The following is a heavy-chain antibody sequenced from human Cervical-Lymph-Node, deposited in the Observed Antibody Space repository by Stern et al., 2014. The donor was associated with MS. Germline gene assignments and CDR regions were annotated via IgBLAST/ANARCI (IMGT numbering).Heavy chain of an antibody. CDR2: INAVTGNT. CDR1: GYTFTSYD. J-gene: IGHJ4*02. V-gene: IGHV1-3*01. Sequence: QVQLMQSGAEVRNPGASVKVSCKASGYTFTSYDMNWVRQAPGQRLEWMGGINAVTGNTKYSQKFQARVTLTRDTSASTAYMELSSLRSEDTAVYYCAKEGANDCFDYWGQGTLVTVSS. CDR3: AKEGANDCFDY.